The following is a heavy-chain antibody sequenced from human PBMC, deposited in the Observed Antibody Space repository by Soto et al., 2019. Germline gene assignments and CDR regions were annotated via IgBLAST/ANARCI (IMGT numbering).Heavy chain of an antibody. CDR1: GGSISSGGYS. CDR3: ARRRGFPYYYGRAV. CDR2: MYHSGST. D-gene: IGHD5-12*01. V-gene: IGHV4-30-2*01. Sequence: PSGTLSLTCAVSGGSISSGGYSWSWIRQPPGKGLEWIGYMYHSGSTYYNPSLKSRVTISIDRSKNQFSLKLSSVTAADTAVYYCARRRGFPYYYGRAVWGQGTTVTVSS. J-gene: IGHJ6*02.